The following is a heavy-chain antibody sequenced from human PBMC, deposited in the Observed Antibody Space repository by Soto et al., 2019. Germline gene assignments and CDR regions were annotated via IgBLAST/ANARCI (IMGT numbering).Heavy chain of an antibody. CDR1: GGSVSSGDYF. J-gene: IGHJ6*02. CDR3: ARSPNYYYYGFDV. Sequence: SETLSLTCTVSGGSVSSGDYFWSWLRQSPGKRPEWIAYIYYSDSTNYNPSLKSRATISVDTSKSQVSLTLTSMTAADAALYYCARSPNYYYYGFDVWGQGTAVTVSS. V-gene: IGHV4-61*08. D-gene: IGHD3-10*01. CDR2: IYYSDST.